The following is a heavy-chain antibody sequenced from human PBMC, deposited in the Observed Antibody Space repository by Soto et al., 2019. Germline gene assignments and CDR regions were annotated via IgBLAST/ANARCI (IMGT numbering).Heavy chain of an antibody. CDR3: ARRSHIVVDQT. CDR2: FYYDGRT. Sequence: PSETLSLTCIVSGASFSDANYYWVWIRQPPGEGLEWIGSFYYDGRTYYNASLKSRVTISVDTSKNHFSLMLTSVTAADTAVYYCARRSHIVVDQTWGQGTLVTVSS. CDR1: GASFSDANYY. J-gene: IGHJ4*02. D-gene: IGHD2-21*01. V-gene: IGHV4-39*02.